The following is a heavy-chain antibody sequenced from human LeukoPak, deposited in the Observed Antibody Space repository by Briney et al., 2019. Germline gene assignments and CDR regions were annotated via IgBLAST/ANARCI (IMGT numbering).Heavy chain of an antibody. CDR1: GGSFSSTI. CDR2: IVPIFGKT. V-gene: IGHV1-69*05. D-gene: IGHD2-2*01. Sequence: SVKVSCKASGGSFSSTIIGWVRQAPGQGLEWMGGIVPIFGKTKYAQKLQGRVTITTDESSSTAYMELSSLRSDDTAIYYCARGWGIPAPISWFDPWGQGTLVTVSS. CDR3: ARGWGIPAPISWFDP. J-gene: IGHJ5*02.